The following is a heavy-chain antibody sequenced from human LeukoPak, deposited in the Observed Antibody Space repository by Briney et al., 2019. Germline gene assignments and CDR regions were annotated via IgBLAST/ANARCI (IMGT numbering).Heavy chain of an antibody. D-gene: IGHD3-10*01. CDR2: IYYSGST. CDR1: GGSISSYY. J-gene: IGHJ5*02. Sequence: SDTLSLTCTVSGGSISSYYWTWIRQPPGKGLEWIGYIYYSGSTNYNPSPKSRVTISVDTSKNQFSLKLSSVTAADTAVYYCARDPWDYYGSGSYYIPWGQGTLVTVSS. CDR3: ARDPWDYYGSGSYYIP. V-gene: IGHV4-59*01.